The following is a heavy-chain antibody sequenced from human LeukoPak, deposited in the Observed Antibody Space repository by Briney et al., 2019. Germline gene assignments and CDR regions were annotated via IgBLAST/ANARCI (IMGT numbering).Heavy chain of an antibody. J-gene: IGHJ4*02. V-gene: IGHV4-59*01. CDR3: ARGYNFIYYFDY. Sequence: SETLSLTCTVSGDSISSYYWSWLRQPPGKGLEWLGYVYYTGSTNYNPSLKSRVTISVDTSQNQFSLKLSSVTAADTAIYYCARGYNFIYYFDYWGQGSLVTVSS. CDR1: GDSISSYY. D-gene: IGHD1-14*01. CDR2: VYYTGST.